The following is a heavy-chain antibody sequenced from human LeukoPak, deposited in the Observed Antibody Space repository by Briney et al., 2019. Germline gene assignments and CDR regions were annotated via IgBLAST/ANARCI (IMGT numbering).Heavy chain of an antibody. CDR1: GFTFSSYW. CDR3: ARADGSGWLTY. CDR2: MNNDGSST. D-gene: IGHD6-19*01. J-gene: IGHJ4*02. V-gene: IGHV3-74*01. Sequence: GGSLRLSCAASGFTFSSYWMRWVRQAPGKGLVWVSRMNNDGSSTIYADSVKGRFTISRDNAKNTLYLQMNSLRAEDTAVYYCARADGSGWLTYWGQGTLVTVSS.